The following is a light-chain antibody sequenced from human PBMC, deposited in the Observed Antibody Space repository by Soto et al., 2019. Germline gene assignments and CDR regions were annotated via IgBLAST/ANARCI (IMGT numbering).Light chain of an antibody. CDR3: QQGNSFPLP. CDR1: QDISSW. CDR2: AAS. Sequence: DIQMTQSPSSVSASVGDRVTITCRASQDISSWLAWFQQKPGEAPSLLIYAASSLHSGVPSRFSGSGSGTDFTLTISSLQPDDFATYYCQQGNSFPLPFGGGTKVEL. J-gene: IGKJ4*01. V-gene: IGKV1-12*01.